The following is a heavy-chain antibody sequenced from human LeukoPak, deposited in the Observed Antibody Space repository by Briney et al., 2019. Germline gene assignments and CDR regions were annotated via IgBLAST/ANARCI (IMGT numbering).Heavy chain of an antibody. V-gene: IGHV3-48*04. CDR1: GFTFSSYS. CDR2: ISSSSSTI. CDR3: ARGSWPSVIAVRGSWFDP. Sequence: GGSLRLSCAASGFTFSSYSMNWVRQAPGKGLEWVSYISSSSSTIYYADSVKGRFTISRDNAKNSLYLQMNSLRAEDTAVYYCARGSWPSVIAVRGSWFDPWGQGTLVTVSS. J-gene: IGHJ5*02. D-gene: IGHD6-19*01.